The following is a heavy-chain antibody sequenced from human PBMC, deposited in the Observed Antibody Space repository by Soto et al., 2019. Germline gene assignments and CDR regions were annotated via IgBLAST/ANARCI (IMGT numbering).Heavy chain of an antibody. Sequence: GGSLRLSCAASGFTFSGSAMHWVRQASGKGLEWVGRIRSKANSYATAYAASVKGRFTISRDDSKNTAYLQMNSLKTEDTAVYYCARNLSPRYYYYMDVWGKGTTVTVSS. V-gene: IGHV3-73*01. J-gene: IGHJ6*03. CDR2: IRSKANSYAT. CDR1: GFTFSGSA. CDR3: ARNLSPRYYYYMDV.